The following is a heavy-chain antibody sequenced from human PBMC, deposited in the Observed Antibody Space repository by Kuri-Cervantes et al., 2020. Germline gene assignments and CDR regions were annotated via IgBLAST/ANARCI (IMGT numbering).Heavy chain of an antibody. CDR3: ARYCTNGVCQLEYYYGMDV. Sequence: GESLKISCAASGFTFSSYAMSWVRQAPGKGLEWVSAISGSGGSTYYADSVKGRFTISRDNSKNTLYLQMNSLRAEDTAVYYCARYCTNGVCQLEYYYGMDVWGQGATVTVS. CDR2: ISGSGGST. J-gene: IGHJ6*02. CDR1: GFTFSSYA. V-gene: IGHV3-23*01. D-gene: IGHD2-8*01.